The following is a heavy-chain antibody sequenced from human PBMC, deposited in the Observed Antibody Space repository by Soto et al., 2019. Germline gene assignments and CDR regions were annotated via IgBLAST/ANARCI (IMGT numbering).Heavy chain of an antibody. Sequence: QVQLVESGGGVVQPGRSLRLSCAASGFTFSSYGMHWVRQAPGKGLEWVAVIWYDGSNKYYADSVKGRFTISRDNSKNTLYLQMNSLRAEDTAVYYCARVRAVAGADAFDIWGQGTMVTVSS. D-gene: IGHD6-19*01. V-gene: IGHV3-33*01. CDR2: IWYDGSNK. CDR1: GFTFSSYG. J-gene: IGHJ3*02. CDR3: ARVRAVAGADAFDI.